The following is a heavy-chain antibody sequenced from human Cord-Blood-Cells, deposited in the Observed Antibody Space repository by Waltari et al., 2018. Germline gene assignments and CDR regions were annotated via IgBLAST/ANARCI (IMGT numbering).Heavy chain of an antibody. CDR3: AINSGSYYYYYYYMDV. J-gene: IGHJ6*03. Sequence: QEQLVHSGAEEKKPGSSVKVSCKASGGTFSSYAISWVRPARGQGHGWRGGIITIVATANDAQKFQGRVTITADESTSTDYMELSSLRAEETAVYYCAINSGSYYYYYYYMDVWGKGTTVTVSS. CDR2: IITIVATA. CDR1: GGTFSSYA. D-gene: IGHD1-26*01. V-gene: IGHV1-69*01.